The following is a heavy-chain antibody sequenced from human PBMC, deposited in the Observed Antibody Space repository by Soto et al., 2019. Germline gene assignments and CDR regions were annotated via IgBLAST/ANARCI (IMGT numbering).Heavy chain of an antibody. CDR3: ARDHRTDIDY. CDR2: ISAYNVNT. Sequence: ASVKVPCKSSGYTFTSYGISWVRPAPVQGLEWMGWISAYNVNTNYAQKLQGRVPMTTDTYTSTAYMELRSLRSDDTAGYYCARDHRTDIDYWGQATRVTVSS. J-gene: IGHJ4*02. V-gene: IGHV1-18*04. CDR1: GYTFTSYG.